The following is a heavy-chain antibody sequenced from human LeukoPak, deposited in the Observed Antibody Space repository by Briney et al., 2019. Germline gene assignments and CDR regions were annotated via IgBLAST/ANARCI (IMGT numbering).Heavy chain of an antibody. J-gene: IGHJ6*02. CDR1: GGSFSGPY. Sequence: SETLSLTCAVYGGSFSGPYWSWIRQPPGKGLEWIGEINYSGSTNYNPSLKSRVTISVDTSKNQFSLNLSSVTAADTAVYYCARSLMGRGPKGDYFYGVDVWGQGTTVTVSS. CDR2: INYSGST. V-gene: IGHV4-34*09. CDR3: ARSLMGRGPKGDYFYGVDV. D-gene: IGHD3-10*01.